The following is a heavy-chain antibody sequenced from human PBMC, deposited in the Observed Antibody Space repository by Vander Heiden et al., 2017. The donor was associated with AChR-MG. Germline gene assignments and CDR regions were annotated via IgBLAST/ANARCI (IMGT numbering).Heavy chain of an antibody. V-gene: IGHV4-34*01. J-gene: IGHJ4*02. CDR3: ARGRRDYYGSGGYYGSDY. Sequence: VQLQQSGAGLLKPSENLSLPCAVHGGSFSGYCGGWIRQPPGKGVEWIGESNHSGSTNYNPSLKSRVTISVDTSKNQFSLKLSSVTAADTAVYYCARGRRDYYGSGGYYGSDYWGQGTLVTVSS. CDR2: SNHSGST. D-gene: IGHD3-10*01. CDR1: GGSFSGYC.